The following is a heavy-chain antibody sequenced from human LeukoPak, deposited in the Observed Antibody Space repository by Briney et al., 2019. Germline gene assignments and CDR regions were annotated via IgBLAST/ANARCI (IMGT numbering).Heavy chain of an antibody. D-gene: IGHD3-16*02. CDR3: ARIHDVRYDYVWGSYRLRAYYFDY. Sequence: SETLSLTCTVSGGSISSGDYYWSWIRQPPGKGLEWIGYIYYSGSTYYNSSLKSRVTISVDTSKNQFSLKLSSVTAADTAVYYCARIHDVRYDYVWGSYRLRAYYFDYWGQGTLVTVSS. V-gene: IGHV4-30-4*02. J-gene: IGHJ4*02. CDR1: GGSISSGDYY. CDR2: IYYSGST.